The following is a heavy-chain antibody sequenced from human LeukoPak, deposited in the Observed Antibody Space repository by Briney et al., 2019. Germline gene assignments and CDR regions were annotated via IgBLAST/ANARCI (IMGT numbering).Heavy chain of an antibody. J-gene: IGHJ4*02. D-gene: IGHD6-13*01. CDR2: INPNSGGT. CDR1: GYTFTGYY. V-gene: IGHV1-2*02. Sequence: ASVKVSCKASGYTFTGYYMHWARQAPGQGLEWMGWINPNSGGTNYAQKFQGRVTMTRDTSISTAYMELSRLRSDDTAVYYCARGNNRYSSSWYDYWGQGTLVTVSS. CDR3: ARGNNRYSSSWYDY.